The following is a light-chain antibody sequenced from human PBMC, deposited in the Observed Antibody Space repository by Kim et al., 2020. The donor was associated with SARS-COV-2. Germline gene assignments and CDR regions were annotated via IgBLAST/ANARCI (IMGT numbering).Light chain of an antibody. V-gene: IGKV1-5*03. CDR1: QSISSW. Sequence: SAAVGVRVTITCRASQSISSWLAWYQQEPGKAPKLLIYKASSLESGVPSRFSGSGSGTEFTLTISSLQPDDFATYYCQQYNSYSYTFGQGTKLEIK. CDR3: QQYNSYSYT. J-gene: IGKJ2*01. CDR2: KAS.